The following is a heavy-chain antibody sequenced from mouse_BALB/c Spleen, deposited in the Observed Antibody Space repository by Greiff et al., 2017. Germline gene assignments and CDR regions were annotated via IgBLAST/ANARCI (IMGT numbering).Heavy chain of an antibody. CDR2: IYPGNSDT. D-gene: IGHD1-1*01. CDR1: GYTFTSYW. Sequence: VQLQQSGTVLARPGASVKMSCKASGYTFTSYWMHWVKQRPGQGLEWIGAIYPGNSDTSYNQKFKGKAKLTAVTSTSTAYMELSSLTNEDSAVYYCTSYYYGSGGAMDYWGQGTSVTVSS. J-gene: IGHJ4*01. CDR3: TSYYYGSGGAMDY. V-gene: IGHV1-5*01.